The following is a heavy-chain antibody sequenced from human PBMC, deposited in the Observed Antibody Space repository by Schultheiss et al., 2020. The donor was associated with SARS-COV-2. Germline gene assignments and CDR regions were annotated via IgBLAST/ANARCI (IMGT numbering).Heavy chain of an antibody. D-gene: IGHD5-12*01. CDR3: ARDRGLGWFDP. J-gene: IGHJ5*02. Sequence: GGSLRLSCAASGFTFSSYSMNWVRQAPGKGLEWVSYISSSSGTIYYADSVKGRFTISRDYSKNTLFLQMNSLRAEDTAVYYCARDRGLGWFDPWGQGTLVTVSS. CDR1: GFTFSSYS. CDR2: ISSSSGTI. V-gene: IGHV3-48*01.